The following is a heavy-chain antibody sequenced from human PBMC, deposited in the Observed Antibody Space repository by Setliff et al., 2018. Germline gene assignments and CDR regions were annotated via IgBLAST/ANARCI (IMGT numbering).Heavy chain of an antibody. D-gene: IGHD6-6*01. Sequence: GGSLRLSCVASGFTFSNHGMLWVRQAPGKGLEWVALIWYDGGEIYYVDSVKGRFTISRDDAQNSLYLQMNSLRAEDTAVYYCATNPRYTNSQLDYWGPGTLVTVSS. CDR1: GFTFSNHG. V-gene: IGHV3-33*03. CDR3: ATNPRYTNSQLDY. J-gene: IGHJ4*02. CDR2: IWYDGGEI.